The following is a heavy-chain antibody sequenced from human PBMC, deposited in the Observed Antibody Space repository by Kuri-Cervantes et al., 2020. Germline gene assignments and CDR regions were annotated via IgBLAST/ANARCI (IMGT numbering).Heavy chain of an antibody. V-gene: IGHV4-34*01. D-gene: IGHD3-3*01. CDR1: GGSFSSYY. CDR2: INHSGST. Sequence: SETLSLTCAVYGGSFSSYYWGWIRQPPGKGLEWIGEINHSGSTNYNPSLKSRVTISVDTSKNQFSLKLSSVTAADTAVYYCARGDYDFWSGYPSGAFDIWGQGTMVTVSS. J-gene: IGHJ3*02. CDR3: ARGDYDFWSGYPSGAFDI.